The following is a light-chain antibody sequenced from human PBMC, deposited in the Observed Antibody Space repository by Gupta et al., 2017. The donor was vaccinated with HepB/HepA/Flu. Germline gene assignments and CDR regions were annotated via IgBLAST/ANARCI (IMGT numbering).Light chain of an antibody. Sequence: QSVLTQPPSVSGAPGQRVTISCTGSSSNIGTGYDVHWYQQFPGPGPKLLIYGNNNRPSGVPDRFSGSKSGTSASLAITGLRAEDEADYYCQSYDTNLSDSVFGGGTKLTVL. V-gene: IGLV1-40*01. J-gene: IGLJ2*01. CDR2: GNN. CDR1: SSNIGTGYD. CDR3: QSYDTNLSDSV.